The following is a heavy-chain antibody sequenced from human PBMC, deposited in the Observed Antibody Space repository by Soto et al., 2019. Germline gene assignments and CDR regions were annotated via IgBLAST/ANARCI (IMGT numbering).Heavy chain of an antibody. Sequence: EVQLLESGGGLVQPGGSLRLSCAASGFTFSSYAMSWVRQAPGKGLEWVSAISGSGGSTYYADSVKGRFTISRDNSKNTLYLQMNSLRAEDTAVYYCAKDLDEYFDSFVYYYYGMDVWGQGTTVTVSS. V-gene: IGHV3-23*01. D-gene: IGHD3-9*01. CDR1: GFTFSSYA. CDR3: AKDLDEYFDSFVYYYYGMDV. CDR2: ISGSGGST. J-gene: IGHJ6*02.